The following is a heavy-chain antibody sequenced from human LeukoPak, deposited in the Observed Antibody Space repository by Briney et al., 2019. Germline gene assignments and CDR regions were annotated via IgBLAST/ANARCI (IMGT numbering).Heavy chain of an antibody. D-gene: IGHD1-1*01. V-gene: IGHV1-18*01. CDR2: ISGYNGNT. Sequence: ASVKVSCKVSGYTFSSYGISWVRQAPGQGLEWMGWISGYNGNTNYAQKFQGRVTMTTDTSTTTAYMELRSLRSDDTAVYYCARGPWNDVPELDYWGLGTLVTVSS. CDR3: ARGPWNDVPELDY. J-gene: IGHJ4*02. CDR1: GYTFSSYG.